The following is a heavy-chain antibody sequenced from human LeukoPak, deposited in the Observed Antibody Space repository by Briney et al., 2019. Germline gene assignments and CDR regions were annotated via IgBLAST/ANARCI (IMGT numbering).Heavy chain of an antibody. V-gene: IGHV1-2*06. J-gene: IGHJ5*02. CDR3: ARGVWFGELLPYNWFDP. CDR1: GYTFTGYY. CDR2: INPNSGGT. Sequence: ASVKVSCKASGYTFTGYYMHWVRQAPGQGLEWMGRINPNSGGTNYAQKFQGRVTMTRDTSISTAYMELSRLRSDDTAVYYCARGVWFGELLPYNWFDPWVQGTLVTVSS. D-gene: IGHD3-10*01.